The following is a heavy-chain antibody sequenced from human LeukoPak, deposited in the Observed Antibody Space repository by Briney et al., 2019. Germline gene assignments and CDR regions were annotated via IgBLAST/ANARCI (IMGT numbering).Heavy chain of an antibody. V-gene: IGHV3-21*01. CDR3: ARDSFGGYSVGDYYYGMDV. CDR2: ISSSSSYI. Sequence: PGGSLRLSCAASGFTFSSYSMNWVRQAPGKGLEWVSSISSSSSYIYYADSVKGRFTISRDNAKNSLYLQMNSLRAEDTAVYYCARDSFGGYSVGDYYYGMDVWGQGTTVTVSS. D-gene: IGHD5-18*01. CDR1: GFTFSSYS. J-gene: IGHJ6*02.